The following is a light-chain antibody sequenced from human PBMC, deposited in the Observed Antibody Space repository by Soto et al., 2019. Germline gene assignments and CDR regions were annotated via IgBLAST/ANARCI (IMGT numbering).Light chain of an antibody. Sequence: DIQLTQSPPTLSASVGDRVTITCRASQSIRYYLAWYQQMPGKAPKLLIYGASSLQSGVPSRFSGSGSGTEFTLTISSLQPDDIATYFCQHHNSYSQTFGQGTKV. CDR2: GAS. V-gene: IGKV1-5*01. CDR1: QSIRYY. J-gene: IGKJ1*01. CDR3: QHHNSYSQT.